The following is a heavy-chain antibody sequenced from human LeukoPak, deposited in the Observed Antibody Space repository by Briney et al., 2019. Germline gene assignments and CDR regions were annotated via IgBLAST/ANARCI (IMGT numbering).Heavy chain of an antibody. CDR1: GFTFSSYW. CDR2: IKQDGSEK. J-gene: IGHJ6*02. Sequence: GGSLRLSCAASGFTFSSYWMSWVRQAPGKGLEWVANIKQDGSEKYYVDSVKGRFTISRDNAKNSLYLQMNSLRAEDTAVYYCARDRGWYGDYYYYYGMDVWGQGTTVTVSS. D-gene: IGHD6-19*01. CDR3: ARDRGWYGDYYYYYGMDV. V-gene: IGHV3-7*01.